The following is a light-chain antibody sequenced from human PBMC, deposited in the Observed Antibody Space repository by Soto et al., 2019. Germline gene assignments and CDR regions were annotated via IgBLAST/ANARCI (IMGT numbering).Light chain of an antibody. CDR1: QSVGSSY. Sequence: EIVLPQSPGTLSFSPGERATLSCRASQSVGSSYLAWYQQRPGQAPRLLIYGARSRATGVPDRFSASGSGTDFSLTISRLEPEDFAVYYCQQYGSSPRTFGQGTKVDIK. CDR3: QQYGSSPRT. V-gene: IGKV3-20*01. J-gene: IGKJ1*01. CDR2: GAR.